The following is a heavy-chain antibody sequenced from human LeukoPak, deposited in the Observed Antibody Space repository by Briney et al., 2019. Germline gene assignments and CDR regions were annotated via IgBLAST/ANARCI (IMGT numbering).Heavy chain of an antibody. CDR2: IWYDGSNK. CDR3: ARDDRSIAARRYYYYGMDV. Sequence: RGSLRLSCAASGFTFSSYGMDWVRQAPGKGLEWVAVIWYDGSNKYYADSVKGRFTISRDNSKNTLYLQMNSLRAEDTAVYYCARDDRSIAARRYYYYGMDVWGQGTTVTVSS. J-gene: IGHJ6*02. CDR1: GFTFSSYG. V-gene: IGHV3-33*01. D-gene: IGHD6-6*01.